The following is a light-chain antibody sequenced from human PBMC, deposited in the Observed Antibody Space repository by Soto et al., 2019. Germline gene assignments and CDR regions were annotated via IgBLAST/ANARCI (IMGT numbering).Light chain of an antibody. Sequence: EIVLTQSPVTLSLSPGDRATLSCRASQSFDNYLAWYQQRPGQPPRLLMYRASTRAIDIPDRFTGSGSGTDFTLTISRLEPEDFAVYYCQQYSSAPRTFGQGTKV. CDR2: RAS. V-gene: IGKV3-20*01. CDR1: QSFDNY. J-gene: IGKJ1*01. CDR3: QQYSSAPRT.